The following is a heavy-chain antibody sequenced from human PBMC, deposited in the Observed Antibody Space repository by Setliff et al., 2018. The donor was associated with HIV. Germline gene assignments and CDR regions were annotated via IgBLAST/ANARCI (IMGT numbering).Heavy chain of an antibody. D-gene: IGHD4-17*01. CDR3: AKDGDYGDYGDAFDI. J-gene: IGHJ3*02. V-gene: IGHV3-33*06. CDR2: IWYDGSNK. Sequence: GGSLRLSCAASGFTFSSYGMHWVRQAPGKGLEWVAVIWYDGSNKYYEDSVKGRFTISRDNSKNTLYLQMNSLRAEDTAVYYCAKDGDYGDYGDAFDIWGQGTMVTVSS. CDR1: GFTFSSYG.